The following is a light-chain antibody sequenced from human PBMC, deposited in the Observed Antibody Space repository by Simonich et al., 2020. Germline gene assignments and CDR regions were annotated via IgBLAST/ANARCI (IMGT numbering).Light chain of an antibody. CDR2: EDN. CDR3: QSYDSSNHWV. J-gene: IGLJ3*02. V-gene: IGLV6-57*03. CDR1: SGSIASNY. Sequence: NFMLTQPHSVSESPGKTVTISCTRSSGSIASNYVQWYQQRTGSAPTTVIYEDNHRPSGVPDRFSGSIDSSSNSASLTISGLKTEDEADYYCQSYDSSNHWVFGGGTKLTVL.